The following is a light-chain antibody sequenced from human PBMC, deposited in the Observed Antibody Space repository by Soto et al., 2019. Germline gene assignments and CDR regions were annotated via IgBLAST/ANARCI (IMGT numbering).Light chain of an antibody. CDR3: QQRSNWPPYS. J-gene: IGKJ2*01. CDR2: DAS. Sequence: EIVLTQSPATLSLSPGERATLSCRASQSVGRYLAWYQQKPGQAPRLLIYDASNRATGIPARFSGSGSGTDFTLTISSLEPEDFAVDYCQQRSNWPPYSCGQGTQLEIK. V-gene: IGKV3-11*01. CDR1: QSVGRY.